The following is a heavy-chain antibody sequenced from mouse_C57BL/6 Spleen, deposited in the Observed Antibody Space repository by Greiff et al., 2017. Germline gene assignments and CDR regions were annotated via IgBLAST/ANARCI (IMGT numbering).Heavy chain of an antibody. CDR3: AREGGSSYGY. V-gene: IGHV1-81*01. CDR2: IYPRSGNT. D-gene: IGHD1-1*01. J-gene: IGHJ2*01. Sequence: VQLQQSGAELARPGASVKLSCKASGYTFTSYGISWVKQRTGQGLEWIGEIYPRSGNTYYNEKFKGKATLTADKSSSTAYMERRSLTSEDSAVYFCAREGGSSYGYWGQGTTLTVSS. CDR1: GYTFTSYG.